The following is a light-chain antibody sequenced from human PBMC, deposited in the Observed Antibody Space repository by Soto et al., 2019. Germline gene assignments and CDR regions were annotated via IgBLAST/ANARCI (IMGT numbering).Light chain of an antibody. Sequence: EIVLTQSPGTLYLSPGERATLSCRASQSVSSNYLAWYQQKPGQAPRLLIYSASSRATGIPDRISGSGSGTDFTLIISRLEPEDFAVYYCQQYGSSPWTFGQGTKVEIK. CDR3: QQYGSSPWT. J-gene: IGKJ1*01. CDR2: SAS. CDR1: QSVSSNY. V-gene: IGKV3-20*01.